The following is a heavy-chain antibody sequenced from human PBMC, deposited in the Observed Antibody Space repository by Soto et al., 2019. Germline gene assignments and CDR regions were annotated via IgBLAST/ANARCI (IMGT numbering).Heavy chain of an antibody. J-gene: IGHJ5*01. Sequence: SVKVACKASGGTFTNYAVSWVRQAPGQGLEWMGDIIPIFGKTNYAQKFQGRVTIAADESTSTGYMELTNLRSEATALSCCARVAYTSRATHWFDCWGQGTLVTVSS. D-gene: IGHD3-16*01. CDR2: IIPIFGKT. CDR3: ARVAYTSRATHWFDC. CDR1: GGTFTNYA. V-gene: IGHV1-69*13.